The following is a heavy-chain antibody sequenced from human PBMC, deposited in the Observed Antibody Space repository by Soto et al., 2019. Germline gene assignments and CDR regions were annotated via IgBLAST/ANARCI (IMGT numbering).Heavy chain of an antibody. CDR1: GFTFSSHI. V-gene: IGHV3-30-3*01. Sequence: QVQLVESGGGVVQPGRSLRLSCAVSGFTFSSHIMHWVRQAPGKGLEWVAFISSEGSNKYYADSVKGRFTTSRDNSENTMYLQMNSLRVEDTAVYYCARDDEDGSYCDLGYWGQGALVTVSS. D-gene: IGHD1-26*01. CDR2: ISSEGSNK. CDR3: ARDDEDGSYCDLGY. J-gene: IGHJ4*02.